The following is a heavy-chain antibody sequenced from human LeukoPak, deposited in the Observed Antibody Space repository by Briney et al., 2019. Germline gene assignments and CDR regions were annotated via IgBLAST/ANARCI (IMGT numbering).Heavy chain of an antibody. D-gene: IGHD2-2*03. Sequence: ASVKVSCKASGYTLTSYGISWVRQAPGQGLEWMGWINPNSGGTNYAQKFQGRVTMTRDTSISTAYMELSRLRSDDTAVYYCARDSGYCSSTSCSDKFDPWGQGTLVTVSS. CDR3: ARDSGYCSSTSCSDKFDP. V-gene: IGHV1-2*02. CDR1: GYTLTSYG. CDR2: INPNSGGT. J-gene: IGHJ5*02.